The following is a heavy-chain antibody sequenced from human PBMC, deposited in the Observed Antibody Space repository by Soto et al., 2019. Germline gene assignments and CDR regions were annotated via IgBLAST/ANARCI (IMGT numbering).Heavy chain of an antibody. CDR3: ARDKGAYCGGDRYSTWFDP. Sequence: QVQLVQSGAEVKKPGASVKVSCKASGYTFTSYGISWVRQAPGQGLEWMGWISAYNGNTNYAQKLQGRVTMTTDTSTSAAYMERRSLRSDDTAVYYWARDKGAYCGGDRYSTWFDPWGQGSLVTVSS. D-gene: IGHD2-21*02. CDR2: ISAYNGNT. J-gene: IGHJ5*02. V-gene: IGHV1-18*01. CDR1: GYTFTSYG.